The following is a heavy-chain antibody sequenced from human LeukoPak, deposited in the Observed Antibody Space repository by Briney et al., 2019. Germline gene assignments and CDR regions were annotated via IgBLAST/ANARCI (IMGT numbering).Heavy chain of an antibody. J-gene: IGHJ6*02. V-gene: IGHV4-59*01. CDR1: GGSISSYY. CDR2: IYYSGST. Sequence: SETLSLTCTVSGGSISSYYWSWIRQPPGKGLEWNGYIYYSGSTNYNPSLKSRVTISVDTSKNQFSLKLSSVTAADTAVYYCAGVRGGYYRMDVWGQGTTVTVSS. CDR3: AGVRGGYYRMDV. D-gene: IGHD3-16*01.